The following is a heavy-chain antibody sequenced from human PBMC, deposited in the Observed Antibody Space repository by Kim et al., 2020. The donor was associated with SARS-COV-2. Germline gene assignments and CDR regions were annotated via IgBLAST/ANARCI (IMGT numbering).Heavy chain of an antibody. CDR3: ARARGIAAAANYYGMDV. Sequence: KGRFTISRDNAKNSLYLRMNRLRAEDTAVYYCARARGIAAAANYYGMDVWGQGTTVTVSS. J-gene: IGHJ6*02. V-gene: IGHV3-11*06. D-gene: IGHD6-13*01.